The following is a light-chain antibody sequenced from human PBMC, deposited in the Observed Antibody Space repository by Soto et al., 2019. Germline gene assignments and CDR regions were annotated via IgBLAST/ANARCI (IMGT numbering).Light chain of an antibody. CDR2: DAS. CDR1: QSISSW. J-gene: IGKJ2*01. Sequence: DIQMTQSPSTLSASVGDRVTITCRASQSISSWLAWYQQKPGKAPKLLIYDASSLESGVPSRFSGSGSGKEFTLTISSLQPDDFANYYCQQYNSGYTFGQGTKLEIK. V-gene: IGKV1-5*01. CDR3: QQYNSGYT.